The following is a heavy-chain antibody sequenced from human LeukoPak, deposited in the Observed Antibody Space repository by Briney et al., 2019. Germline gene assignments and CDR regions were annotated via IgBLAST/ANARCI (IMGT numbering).Heavy chain of an antibody. Sequence: GGSLRLSCAASGFTFSSYAMSWVRQAPGKGLEWVSAISGSGGSTYYADSVKGRFTISRDNSKNTLYLQMNSLRAEDTAVYYCAKDWAGRPYHYYGMDVWGQGTTVTVSS. CDR2: ISGSGGST. V-gene: IGHV3-23*01. CDR1: GFTFSSYA. D-gene: IGHD1-1*01. CDR3: AKDWAGRPYHYYGMDV. J-gene: IGHJ6*02.